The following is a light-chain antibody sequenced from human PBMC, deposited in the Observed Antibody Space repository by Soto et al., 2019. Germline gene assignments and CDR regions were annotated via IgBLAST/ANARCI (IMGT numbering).Light chain of an antibody. Sequence: QSALTQPASVSGSPGQSITISCTGTSSDVGSYNLVSWYQQHLGKAPKLMIYEGSKRPSGVSNRFSGSKSGNTASLTISGLQAEDEADYYCCSYAGSSTYVVFGGGTKVTVL. CDR2: EGS. CDR1: SSDVGSYNL. CDR3: CSYAGSSTYVV. V-gene: IGLV2-23*01. J-gene: IGLJ2*01.